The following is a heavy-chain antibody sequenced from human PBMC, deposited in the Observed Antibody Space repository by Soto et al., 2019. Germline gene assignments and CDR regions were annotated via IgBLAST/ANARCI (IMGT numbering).Heavy chain of an antibody. J-gene: IGHJ6*02. V-gene: IGHV4-39*01. Sequence: SETLSLTCSVSGYSVSGSDYYWAWIRQPPGKGLEWIGSMFYSGLSYYNPSLKSRVTLSVDTSENQFSVRLNSVTAADTAVYYCAPLTVSLSGPYGIHVWGQGTTVTVSS. CDR3: APLTVSLSGPYGIHV. CDR2: MFYSGLS. D-gene: IGHD2-15*01. CDR1: GYSVSGSDYY.